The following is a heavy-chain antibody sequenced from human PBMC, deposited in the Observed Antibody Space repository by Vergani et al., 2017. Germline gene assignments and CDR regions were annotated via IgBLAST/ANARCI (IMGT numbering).Heavy chain of an antibody. CDR3: ARSGYCAHGVCYMTYYYYMDV. V-gene: IGHV3-30*03. J-gene: IGHJ6*03. CDR2: ISDGGSNE. Sequence: QVQLVESGGGVVQPGRSLRLSCEASGFAFNNYGIHWVRQAPGKGLEWVAVISDGGSNEHYVDSVKGRFTISRDNSKNTLYLQMNSLRAEDTAVYYCARSGYCAHGVCYMTYYYYMDVWGKGTAVTVSS. CDR1: GFAFNNYG. D-gene: IGHD2-8*01.